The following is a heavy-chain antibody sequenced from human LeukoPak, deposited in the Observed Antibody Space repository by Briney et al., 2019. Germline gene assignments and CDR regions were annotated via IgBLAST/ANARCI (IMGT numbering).Heavy chain of an antibody. CDR3: ARDLGNFASGTAYFDS. V-gene: IGHV3-33*01. CDR2: IWYDGSKK. J-gene: IGHJ4*02. D-gene: IGHD3-10*01. Sequence: GRSLRLSCTASGFTFSSHGFHWVRQAPGKGLEWVTVIWYDGSKKYYRDSVKGRFTISRDDSKNTLYLQMDSLRAGDTAVYYCARDLGNFASGTAYFDSWGQGTLVTVSS. CDR1: GFTFSSHG.